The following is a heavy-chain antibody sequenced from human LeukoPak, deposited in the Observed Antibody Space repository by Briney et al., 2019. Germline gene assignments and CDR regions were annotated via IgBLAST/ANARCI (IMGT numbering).Heavy chain of an antibody. Sequence: GGSLRLSCAASGFTFGSYGMHWVRQAPGKGLEWVAVISYDGSNKYYADTVKGRFTISRDNSKNTLYLQMNSLRAEDTAVYYCANLIAARAGGVDYWGQGTLVTVSS. CDR3: ANLIAARAGGVDY. V-gene: IGHV3-30*18. CDR2: ISYDGSNK. D-gene: IGHD6-6*01. CDR1: GFTFGSYG. J-gene: IGHJ4*02.